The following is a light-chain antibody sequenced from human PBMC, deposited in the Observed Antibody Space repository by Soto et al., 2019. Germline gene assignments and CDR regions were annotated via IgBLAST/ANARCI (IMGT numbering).Light chain of an antibody. V-gene: IGKV3-15*01. CDR1: QSVSSI. CDR2: GAS. J-gene: IGKJ1*01. Sequence: EIVMTQSPATLSVSPGERATLSCRASQSVSSILAWYQQKPGQPTRLLIYGASTRSTGIPARFSGSVSGTEFTRTISRLQSEDFAVYYCQQYNTWPPTWTVGQGTKVEIK. CDR3: QQYNTWPPTWT.